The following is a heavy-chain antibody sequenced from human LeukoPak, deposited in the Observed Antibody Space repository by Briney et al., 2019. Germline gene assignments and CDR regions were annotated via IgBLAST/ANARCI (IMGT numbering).Heavy chain of an antibody. Sequence: SETLSLTCTVSGGSISSGDYYWSWIRQPPGKGLEWIGYIYYSGSTYYNPSLKSRVTISVDTSKNQFSLKLSSVTAADTAVYYCARVRKNYGWFDPWGQGTLVTVSS. CDR2: IYYSGST. V-gene: IGHV4-30-4*02. CDR3: ARVRKNYGWFDP. J-gene: IGHJ5*02. CDR1: GGSISSGDYY. D-gene: IGHD4-17*01.